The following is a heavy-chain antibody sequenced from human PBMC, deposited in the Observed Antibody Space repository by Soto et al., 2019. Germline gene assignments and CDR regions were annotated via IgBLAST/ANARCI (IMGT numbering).Heavy chain of an antibody. V-gene: IGHV1-2*04. CDR3: VRDSRQGRVRGVITPSYYYYGMDV. D-gene: IGHD3-10*01. J-gene: IGHJ6*02. Sequence: ASVKVSCKASGYTFIDYYMHWVRQAPGQGLEWMGWINPNSGGTNYAQRFQDWVIMTRDTSINTAYMELSRLTSDDTAVYYCVRDSRQGRVRGVITPSYYYYGMDVWGQGTTVTVSS. CDR2: INPNSGGT. CDR1: GYTFIDYY.